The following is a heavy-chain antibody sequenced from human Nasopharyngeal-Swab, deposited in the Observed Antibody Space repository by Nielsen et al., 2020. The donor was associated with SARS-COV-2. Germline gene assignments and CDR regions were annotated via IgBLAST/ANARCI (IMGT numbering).Heavy chain of an antibody. CDR3: AGDFGSGWLDYYYYYMDV. CDR2: IIPIFGTA. Sequence: SVKVSCKASGGNFSSYAISWVRQAPAQGLEWMGGIIPIFGTANYAQKFQGRVTITADESTSTAYMELSSLRSEDTAVYYCAGDFGSGWLDYYYYYMDVWGKGTTVTVSS. J-gene: IGHJ6*03. D-gene: IGHD6-19*01. CDR1: GGNFSSYA. V-gene: IGHV1-69*13.